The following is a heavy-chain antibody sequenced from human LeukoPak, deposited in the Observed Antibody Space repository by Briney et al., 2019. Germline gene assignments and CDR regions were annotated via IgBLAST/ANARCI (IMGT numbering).Heavy chain of an antibody. CDR2: IYYSGST. D-gene: IGHD5-18*01. Sequence: SETLSLTCTVSGGSISSSSYYWGWIRQPPGKGLEWIGYIYYSGSTNYNPSLKSRVTISVDTSKNQFSLKLCSVTAADAAVYYCARGSRGYSYGWGQGTLVTVSS. V-gene: IGHV4-61*05. CDR1: GGSISSSSYY. CDR3: ARGSRGYSYG. J-gene: IGHJ4*02.